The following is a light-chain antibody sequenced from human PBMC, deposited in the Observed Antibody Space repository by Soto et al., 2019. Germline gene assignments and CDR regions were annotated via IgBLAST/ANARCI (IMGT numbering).Light chain of an antibody. J-gene: IGKJ1*01. V-gene: IGKV3-20*01. CDR2: GAS. CDR1: QSVDSSH. Sequence: EIVLTQSLGTLSLSPGDRATLSCRASQSVDSSHLAWYQHRPGRAPRLLVYGASRRATGVPDRFSGSGSGTHFTLSISRLEPEDFAVYYCQQYGSSGTFGQGTKVDIK. CDR3: QQYGSSGT.